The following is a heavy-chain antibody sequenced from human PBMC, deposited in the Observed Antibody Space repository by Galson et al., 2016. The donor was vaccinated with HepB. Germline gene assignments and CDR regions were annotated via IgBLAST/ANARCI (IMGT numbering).Heavy chain of an antibody. J-gene: IGHJ6*02. CDR1: GGIFNSDV. V-gene: IGHV1-69*13. CDR3: ARGQCGADCSWGDPVTYYYSARDV. Sequence: SVKVSCKAFGGIFNSDVLSWVRQAPGQGLEWMGGIIPMFGPPTYAQRFQGRVTISADESTSTGYMELTSLRSEDTAVYYCARGQCGADCSWGDPVTYYYSARDVWGQGTTVTRSS. CDR2: IIPMFGPP. D-gene: IGHD2-21*01.